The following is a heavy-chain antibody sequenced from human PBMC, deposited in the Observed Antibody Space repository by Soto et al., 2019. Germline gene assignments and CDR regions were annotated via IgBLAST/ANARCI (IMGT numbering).Heavy chain of an antibody. J-gene: IGHJ4*02. CDR2: ISGSGSNT. CDR1: GFRLSNYA. D-gene: IGHD3-10*01. V-gene: IGHV3-23*01. CDR3: AKGGITLVRGSFDY. Sequence: GGSLRLSCAVSGFRLSNYAMSWVRQAPGKGLEWVSAISGSGSNTYYIDSVKGRFTISRDRSKTTLFLQMNNLRAEDTAVYYCAKGGITLVRGSFDYWGQGALVTVS.